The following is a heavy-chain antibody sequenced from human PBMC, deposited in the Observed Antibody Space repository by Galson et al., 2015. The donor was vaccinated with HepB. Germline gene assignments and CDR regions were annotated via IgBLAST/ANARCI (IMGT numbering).Heavy chain of an antibody. Sequence: SLRLSCAASGLTFSGYSMNWVRQAPGKGLEWVSGITSSSSHVLYADSVRGRFTISRDNAKNSLYLQMNSLRAEDTAVYYCAREVVLTIPLDYWGLGTLVTVSS. J-gene: IGHJ4*02. CDR2: ITSSSSHV. CDR1: GLTFSGYS. V-gene: IGHV3-21*01. D-gene: IGHD2-21*01. CDR3: AREVVLTIPLDY.